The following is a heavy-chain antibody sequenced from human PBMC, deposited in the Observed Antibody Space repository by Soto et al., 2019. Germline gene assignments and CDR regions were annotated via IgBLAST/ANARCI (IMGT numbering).Heavy chain of an antibody. Sequence: ASVKVSCKASGYTFTGYYMHWVRQAPGQGLEWMGWINPNSGGTNYAQKFQGWVTMTRDTSISTAYMELSRLRSDDTAVYYCARDAGTMVRGGVDFDWFDPWGQGTLVTVSS. J-gene: IGHJ5*02. CDR3: ARDAGTMVRGGVDFDWFDP. D-gene: IGHD3-10*01. V-gene: IGHV1-2*04. CDR1: GYTFTGYY. CDR2: INPNSGGT.